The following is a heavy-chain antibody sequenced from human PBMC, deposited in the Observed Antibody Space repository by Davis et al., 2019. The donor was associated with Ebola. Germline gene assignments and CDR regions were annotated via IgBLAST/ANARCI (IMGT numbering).Heavy chain of an antibody. CDR2: FDPEDGET. CDR3: ARDRMSCMSSRCYNSMDV. CDR1: GYTLTELS. J-gene: IGHJ6*02. Sequence: ASVKVSCKVSGYTLTELSMHWVRQAPGKGLEWMGGFDPEDGETIYAQKFQGRVTMTEDTSTDTAYMELSSLRSEDTAVYYCARDRMSCMSSRCYNSMDVWGQGTTVTVSS. D-gene: IGHD2-15*01. V-gene: IGHV1-24*01.